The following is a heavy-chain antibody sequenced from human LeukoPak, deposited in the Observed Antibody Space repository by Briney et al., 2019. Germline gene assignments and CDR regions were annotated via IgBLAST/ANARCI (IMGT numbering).Heavy chain of an antibody. J-gene: IGHJ4*02. D-gene: IGHD3-3*01. CDR1: GFTFSSYG. V-gene: IGHV3-30*02. Sequence: PGGSLRLSCAASGFTFSSYGMHWVRQAPGKGLEWVAFIRYDGSNKYYADSVKGRFTISRDNSKNTLYLQMNSLRAEDTAVYYCAKGYDFWSGIGDYWGQGTLVTVSS. CDR3: AKGYDFWSGIGDY. CDR2: IRYDGSNK.